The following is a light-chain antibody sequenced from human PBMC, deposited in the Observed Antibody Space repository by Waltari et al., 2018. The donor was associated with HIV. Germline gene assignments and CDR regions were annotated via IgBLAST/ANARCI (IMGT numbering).Light chain of an antibody. Sequence: EIVLTQSPGTLSLSPGERATLSCRASQSVSSNYLAWYQQKPGQAPRLLIYGASSRPTGIPDRFSGSGSGTDFTLNISRLEPEDFAVYYCQQYGSSPYTFGQGTKLEIK. CDR3: QQYGSSPYT. J-gene: IGKJ2*01. CDR2: GAS. V-gene: IGKV3-20*01. CDR1: QSVSSNY.